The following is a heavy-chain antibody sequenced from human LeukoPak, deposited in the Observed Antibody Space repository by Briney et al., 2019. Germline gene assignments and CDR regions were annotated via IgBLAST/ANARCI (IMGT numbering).Heavy chain of an antibody. Sequence: SETLSLTCTVSGGSISSYYWSWIRQPPGKGLEWIGYIYYSGSTKYNPSLKSRVTISVDTSKNQFSLNLRSVTAADMAIYYCARAAAPGITGWFDPWGQGTLVTVSS. CDR2: IYYSGST. J-gene: IGHJ5*02. CDR3: ARAAAPGITGWFDP. CDR1: GGSISSYY. D-gene: IGHD6-13*01. V-gene: IGHV4-59*01.